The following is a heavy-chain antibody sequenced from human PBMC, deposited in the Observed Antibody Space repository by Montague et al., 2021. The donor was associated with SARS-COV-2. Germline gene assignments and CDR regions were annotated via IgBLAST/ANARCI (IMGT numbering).Heavy chain of an antibody. CDR2: MYYSGST. V-gene: IGHV4-59*13. Sequence: SETLSLTCTVSGGSISSYYWSWIRQPPGKGLEWIGYMYYSGSTNYNPSLKSRVTPSVDTFKNQFSLKLSSVTAADTAVYYCARDFDYWGQGTLVTVSS. J-gene: IGHJ4*02. CDR1: GGSISSYY. CDR3: ARDFDY.